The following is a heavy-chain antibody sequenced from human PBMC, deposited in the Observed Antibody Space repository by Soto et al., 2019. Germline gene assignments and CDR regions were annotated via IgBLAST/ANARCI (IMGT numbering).Heavy chain of an antibody. CDR3: ARNVDYFDP. D-gene: IGHD4-17*01. CDR1: GYTFTRYA. Sequence: GASVKVSCKASGYTFTRYAMHWVRQAPGQGLEWMVCINTGNGNTHYSQKFQGRVTFTRDASATTAYMQLSSLTSEDTAVYYCARNVDYFDPWGQGTLVTVSS. J-gene: IGHJ5*02. V-gene: IGHV1-3*04. CDR2: INTGNGNT.